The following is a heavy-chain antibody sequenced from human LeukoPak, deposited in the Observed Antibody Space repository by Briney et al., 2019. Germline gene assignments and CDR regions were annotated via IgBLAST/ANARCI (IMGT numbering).Heavy chain of an antibody. V-gene: IGHV4-59*12. Sequence: SETLSLTCTVSGDSISGYYWSWIRRPPGKGPVWVGYIYYSGSTAYNPSLKSRVTISVDTSKNQFSLKLSSVTAADTAVYYCARRSDYGDYWYFDLWGRGTLVTVSS. D-gene: IGHD4-17*01. J-gene: IGHJ2*01. CDR2: IYYSGST. CDR1: GDSISGYY. CDR3: ARRSDYGDYWYFDL.